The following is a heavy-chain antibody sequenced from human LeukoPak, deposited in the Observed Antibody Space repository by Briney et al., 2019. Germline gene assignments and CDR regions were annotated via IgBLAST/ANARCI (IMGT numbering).Heavy chain of an antibody. CDR1: GVSINKYY. CDR2: VYYTGGT. V-gene: IGHV4-59*01. Sequence: SETLSLTCTVSGVSINKYYWSWIRQPPGKGLEWIGFVYYTGGTDYNPSLKSRVTISVDTSKNQFSLRLTSVTAADTAVYYCAREPVAGLNYFDNWGQGTLVTVSS. CDR3: AREPVAGLNYFDN. J-gene: IGHJ4*02. D-gene: IGHD6-19*01.